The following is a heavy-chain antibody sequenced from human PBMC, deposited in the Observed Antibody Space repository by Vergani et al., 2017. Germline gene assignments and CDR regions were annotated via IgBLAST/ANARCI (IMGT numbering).Heavy chain of an antibody. CDR3: AKGLYSSSWGQFDY. D-gene: IGHD6-13*01. CDR1: GFTFSSYA. V-gene: IGHV3-23*01. Sequence: EVQLLESGGGLVQPGGSLRLSCAASGFTFSSYAMSWVRQAPGKGLEWVSAISGSGGSTYHADSVKGRFTISRDNSKNTLYLQMNSLRAEDTAVYYWAKGLYSSSWGQFDYWGQGTLVTVSS. J-gene: IGHJ4*02. CDR2: ISGSGGST.